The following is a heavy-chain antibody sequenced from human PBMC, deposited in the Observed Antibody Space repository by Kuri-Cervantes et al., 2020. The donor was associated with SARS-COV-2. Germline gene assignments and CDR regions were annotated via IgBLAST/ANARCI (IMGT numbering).Heavy chain of an antibody. CDR3: ARHEREGATSYSFDY. CDR1: GGSVSSGSYY. CDR2: IYYSGST. J-gene: IGHJ4*02. D-gene: IGHD1-26*01. V-gene: IGHV4-39*01. Sequence: SETLSLTCTVSGGSVSSGSYYWSWIRQPPGKGLEWIGYIYYSGSTYYNPSLKSRVTISVDTSKNQFSLKLSSVTAADTAVYYCARHEREGATSYSFDYWGQGTLVTVSS.